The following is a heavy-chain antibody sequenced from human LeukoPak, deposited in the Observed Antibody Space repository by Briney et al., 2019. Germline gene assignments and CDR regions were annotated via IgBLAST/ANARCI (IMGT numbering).Heavy chain of an antibody. CDR3: ARVSAALGTRYMDV. V-gene: IGHV1-2*02. CDR2: VNPKSGRT. D-gene: IGHD6-25*01. Sequence: GASVKVSCEASGYTFIDSYIHWVRQAPGQGLEWMGWVNPKSGRTNYAQQFQGRVTMTSDTSMNTVHMEMSGLRSDDTAVFYCARVSAALGTRYMDVWGNGTTVIVSS. CDR1: GYTFIDSY. J-gene: IGHJ6*03.